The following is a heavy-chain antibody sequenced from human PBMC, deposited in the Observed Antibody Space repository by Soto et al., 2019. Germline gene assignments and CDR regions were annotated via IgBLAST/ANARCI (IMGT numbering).Heavy chain of an antibody. CDR1: GFTFSNYW. CDR2: ISPNGRDE. J-gene: IGHJ4*02. V-gene: IGHV3-7*03. D-gene: IGHD2-15*01. Sequence: EVQLVESGGDLVQPGGSLRLSCAASGFTFSNYWMSWVRQASGKGLEWVANISPNGRDERYVDSARARVTISRDNANNVLYLQMNSLRDDDSAVYFCARIPCIAGSCFYDSWGKGTLVTVSS. CDR3: ARIPCIAGSCFYDS.